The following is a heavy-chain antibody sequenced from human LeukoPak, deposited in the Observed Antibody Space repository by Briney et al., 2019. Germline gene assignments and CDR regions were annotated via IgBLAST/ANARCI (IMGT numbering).Heavy chain of an antibody. CDR2: ISAYNGNT. CDR3: ARASSGWYDYYYYMDV. J-gene: IGHJ6*03. CDR1: GYTFTSYG. Sequence: GASVKVSCKASGYTFTSYGISWVRRAPGQGLEWMGWISAYNGNTNYAQKLQGRVTMTTDTSTSTAYMELRSLRSDDTAVYYCARASSGWYDYYYYMDVWGKGTTVTISS. D-gene: IGHD6-19*01. V-gene: IGHV1-18*01.